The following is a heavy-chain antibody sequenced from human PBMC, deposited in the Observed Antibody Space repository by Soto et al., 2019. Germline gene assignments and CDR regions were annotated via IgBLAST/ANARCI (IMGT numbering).Heavy chain of an antibody. CDR2: IYYSGST. CDR1: GGSISSSSYY. V-gene: IGHV4-39*01. CDR3: ATRRSGSYCSGGSCFEDY. J-gene: IGHJ4*02. D-gene: IGHD2-15*01. Sequence: SETLSLTCTVSGGSISSSSYYWGWIRQPPGKGLEWIGSIYYSGSTYYNPSLKSRVTISVDTSKNQFSLKLSSVTAADTAVYYCATRRSGSYCSGGSCFEDYWGQGTLVTVSS.